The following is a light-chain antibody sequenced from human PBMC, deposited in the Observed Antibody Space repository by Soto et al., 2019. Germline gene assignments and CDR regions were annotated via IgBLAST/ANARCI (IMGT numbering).Light chain of an antibody. Sequence: QSVLTQPPSVSAAPGQKVTISCSGSSSNIGENDVSWYQQFPGTAPKLLIYGNNKRPSGIPDRFSGSRSGTSATLGITGLQTGDEADYYCGTWDTRLSGGVFGGGTKLTVL. J-gene: IGLJ2*01. CDR2: GNN. V-gene: IGLV1-51*01. CDR1: SSNIGEND. CDR3: GTWDTRLSGGV.